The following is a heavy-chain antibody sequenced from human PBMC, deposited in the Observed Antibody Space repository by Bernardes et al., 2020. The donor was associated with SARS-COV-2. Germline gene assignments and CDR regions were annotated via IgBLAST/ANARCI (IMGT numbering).Heavy chain of an antibody. D-gene: IGHD6-13*01. CDR2: INPNSGGT. CDR1: GYTFTGYY. CDR3: AGDRLTYSSSWTIKNYYYYYDMDV. V-gene: IGHV1-2*04. Sequence: ASVKVSCKASGYTFTGYYMHWVRQAPGQGLEWMGWINPNSGGTNYAQKFQGWVTMTRDTSISTAYMELSRLRSDDTAVYYCAGDRLTYSSSWTIKNYYYYYDMDVWGQGTTVTVSS. J-gene: IGHJ6*02.